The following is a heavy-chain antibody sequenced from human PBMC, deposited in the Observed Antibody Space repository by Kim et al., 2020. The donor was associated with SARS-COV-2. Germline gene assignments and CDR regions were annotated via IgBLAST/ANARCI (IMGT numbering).Heavy chain of an antibody. Sequence: GGSLRLSCAASGFTFSSYGMHWVRQAPGKGLEWVAVIWYDGSNKYYADSVKGRFTISRDNSKNTQYLQMNSLRAEDTAVYYCARDARYFDWLYVVTAIPSCYFDHWGQGTLVTVSS. J-gene: IGHJ4*02. CDR1: GFTFSSYG. V-gene: IGHV3-33*01. CDR3: ARDARYFDWLYVVTAIPSCYFDH. D-gene: IGHD3-9*01. CDR2: IWYDGSNK.